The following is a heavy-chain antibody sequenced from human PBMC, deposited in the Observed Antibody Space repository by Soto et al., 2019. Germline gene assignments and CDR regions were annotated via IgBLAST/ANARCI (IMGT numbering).Heavy chain of an antibody. D-gene: IGHD2-15*01. CDR3: ASTGGSWDYSYYYGTDV. J-gene: IGHJ6*02. CDR2: IYPGDSDT. CDR1: GYSFTSYW. V-gene: IGHV5-51*01. Sequence: GESLKISCKGSGYSFTSYWIGWVRQMPGKGLEWMGIIYPGDSDTRYSPSFQGQVTISADKSISTAYLQWSSLKASDTAMYYCASTGGSWDYSYYYGTDVLGQGTTVTVSS.